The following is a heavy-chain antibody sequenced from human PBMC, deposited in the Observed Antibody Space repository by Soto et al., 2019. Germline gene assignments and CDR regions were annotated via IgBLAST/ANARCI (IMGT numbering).Heavy chain of an antibody. D-gene: IGHD3-22*01. J-gene: IGHJ3*02. Sequence: GGSLRLPCVGSGYNFNKYAVSWVRQAPGKELEWVSAINIGGDNTFYTDSVKGRFTISRYYSKNMLYLEMNSLTAEDTAVFFCARSSYYFDGPGSHAFDIWGQGTRVTVSS. V-gene: IGHV3-23*01. CDR2: INIGGDNT. CDR1: GYNFNKYA. CDR3: ARSSYYFDGPGSHAFDI.